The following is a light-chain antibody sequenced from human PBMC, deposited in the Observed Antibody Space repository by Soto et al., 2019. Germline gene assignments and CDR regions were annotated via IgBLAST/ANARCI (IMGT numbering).Light chain of an antibody. CDR2: DAS. J-gene: IGKJ4*01. CDR1: QDITNY. V-gene: IGKV1-33*01. Sequence: DIQMTQSPTSLSASVGDRVNITCQASQDITNYLNWHQQKPGKAPNLLIYDASNLETGVSSRFSGSGSGTDFTFTISSLQPEDIGTYYCQHYDNIPVTFGGGTKVQI. CDR3: QHYDNIPVT.